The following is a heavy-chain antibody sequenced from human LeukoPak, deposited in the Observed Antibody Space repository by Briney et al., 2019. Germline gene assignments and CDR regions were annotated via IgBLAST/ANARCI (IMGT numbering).Heavy chain of an antibody. J-gene: IGHJ6*02. D-gene: IGHD4-17*01. CDR1: GFTFSSYA. CDR2: ISGSGGST. V-gene: IGHV3-23*01. Sequence: GGSLRLSCAASGFTFSSYAMSWVRQAPGKGLEWVSAISGSGGSTYYADSVKGRFTISRDNSKNTLYLQMNSLRAEDTAVYYCATSLDTAYGDPHYYYYCGMDVWGQGTTVTVSS. CDR3: ATSLDTAYGDPHYYYYCGMDV.